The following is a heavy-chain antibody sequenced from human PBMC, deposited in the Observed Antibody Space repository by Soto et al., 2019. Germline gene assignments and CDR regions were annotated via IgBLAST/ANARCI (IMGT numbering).Heavy chain of an antibody. Sequence: QVQLVQSGAEEKKPGASVKVSCKASGYTFTSYAMHWVRQAPGQRLEWMGWINAGNGNTKYSQKFQGRVTITRDTSASTAYMELLSLRSEDTAVYSCARSIVVVTALDYWGQGTLVTVSS. J-gene: IGHJ4*02. V-gene: IGHV1-3*05. D-gene: IGHD2-21*02. CDR3: ARSIVVVTALDY. CDR1: GYTFTSYA. CDR2: INAGNGNT.